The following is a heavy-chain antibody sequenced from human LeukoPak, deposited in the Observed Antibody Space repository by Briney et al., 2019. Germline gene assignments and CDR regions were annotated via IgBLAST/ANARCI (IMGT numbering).Heavy chain of an antibody. D-gene: IGHD6-19*01. CDR2: IYYSGST. Sequence: SETLSLTCAVYGGSFSGYYWSWIRQPPGKGLEWIGYIYYSGSTNYNPSLKSRVTISVDTSKSQFSLKLSSVTAADTAVYYCARAAGTEWLAIFDYWGQGTLVTVSS. J-gene: IGHJ4*02. CDR3: ARAAGTEWLAIFDY. V-gene: IGHV4-59*01. CDR1: GGSFSGYY.